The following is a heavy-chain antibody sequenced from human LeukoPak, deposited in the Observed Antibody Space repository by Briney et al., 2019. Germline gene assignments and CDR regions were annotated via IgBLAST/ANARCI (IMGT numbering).Heavy chain of an antibody. Sequence: GGSLRLSSAASGFTFSSYSMNWVPQAQRKGLEWVSSISSSSTYIYYADSVKGRFTISRDNAKNSLYLQMNSLRAEDTAVYYCAREILGELYFDFWGQGTLVTVSS. V-gene: IGHV3-21*01. D-gene: IGHD3-10*01. J-gene: IGHJ4*02. CDR1: GFTFSSYS. CDR3: AREILGELYFDF. CDR2: ISSSSTYI.